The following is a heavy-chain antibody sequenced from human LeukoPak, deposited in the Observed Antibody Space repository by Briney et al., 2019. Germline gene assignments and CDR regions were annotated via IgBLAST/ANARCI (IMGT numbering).Heavy chain of an antibody. CDR3: ARVDSPPSSGRSAFDI. CDR1: GGSISSYY. V-gene: IGHV4-59*01. D-gene: IGHD6-19*01. J-gene: IGHJ3*02. Sequence: SETLSLTCAVSGGSISSYYWSWIRQPPGKGLEWIGYIYYSGSTNYNPSLKSRVTISVDTSKNQFSLKLSSVTAADTAVYYCARVDSPPSSGRSAFDIWGQGTMVTVSS. CDR2: IYYSGST.